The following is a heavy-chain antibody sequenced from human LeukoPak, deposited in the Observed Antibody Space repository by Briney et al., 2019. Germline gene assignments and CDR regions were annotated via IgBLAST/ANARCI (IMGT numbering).Heavy chain of an antibody. CDR1: GEPSFSSYY. V-gene: IGHV4-34*01. Sequence: SETLSLTCAVYGEPSFSSYYWSWIRHTPGGALECNGEIKHSGYTNYNPSLKSRVTLSIDSSKNQFSLRLNSVTAADTAVYYCSRQVVGNDYWGQGTLVTVSS. CDR2: IKHSGYT. CDR3: SRQVVGNDY. D-gene: IGHD3-22*01. J-gene: IGHJ4*02.